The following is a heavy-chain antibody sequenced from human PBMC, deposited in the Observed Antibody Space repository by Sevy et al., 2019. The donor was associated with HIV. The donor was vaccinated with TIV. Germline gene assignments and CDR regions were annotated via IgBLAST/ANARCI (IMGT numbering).Heavy chain of an antibody. V-gene: IGHV3-23*01. CDR3: AKDPWDYCGGDCLYHFDS. J-gene: IGHJ4*02. Sequence: GGSLRLSCAASGFTFSNYAMNWVRQVPGKGLEWVSGITDSGGGTFYADSLKGRFAISRDNSKNTLYLQMNSLSAEDNAVYYCAKDPWDYCGGDCLYHFDSWGQGTLVTVSS. D-gene: IGHD2-21*02. CDR2: ITDSGGGT. CDR1: GFTFSNYA.